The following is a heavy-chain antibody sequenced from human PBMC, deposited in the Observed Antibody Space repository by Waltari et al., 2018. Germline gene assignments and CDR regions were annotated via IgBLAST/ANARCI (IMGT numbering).Heavy chain of an antibody. CDR2: MNPTSGST. Sequence: QVQLVQSGAEVKKPGASVKVSCKASGYSFTSYNINGVRQAAGQGLEWMGWMNPTSGSTGYAQKFQYRVTITRNTAIGTAYMELRSLRSEDTAVYYCARDYGSGTYYYMDVWGKGTTVTVSS. J-gene: IGHJ6*03. V-gene: IGHV1-8*03. CDR3: ARDYGSGTYYYMDV. CDR1: GYSFTSYN. D-gene: IGHD3-10*01.